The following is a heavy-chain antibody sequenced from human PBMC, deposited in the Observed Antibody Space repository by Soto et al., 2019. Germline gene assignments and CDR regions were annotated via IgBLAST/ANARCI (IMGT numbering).Heavy chain of an antibody. CDR2: IIPIFGTA. V-gene: IGHV1-69*01. Sequence: QVQLVQSGAEVQKPGSSVKVSCKASGGTFSSYAISWVRQAPGQGLEWMGGIIPIFGTANYAQKFQGRVTITADESTSTAYMELSSLRSEDTAVYYCARDLGYSYGYRTGYYGMDVWGQGTTVTVSS. J-gene: IGHJ6*02. D-gene: IGHD5-18*01. CDR1: GGTFSSYA. CDR3: ARDLGYSYGYRTGYYGMDV.